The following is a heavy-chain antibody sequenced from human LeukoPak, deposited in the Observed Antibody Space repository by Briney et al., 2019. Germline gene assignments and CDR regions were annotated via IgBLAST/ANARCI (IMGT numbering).Heavy chain of an antibody. V-gene: IGHV4-39*07. D-gene: IGHD6-13*01. CDR3: ARAYSSSWYFNWFDP. CDR2: IYYSGST. J-gene: IGHJ5*02. Sequence: SETLSLTCTVSGGSISSSSYYWGWIRQPPGKGLEWIGSIYYSGSTYYNPSLKSRVTISVDTSKNQFSLKLSSVIAADTAVYYCARAYSSSWYFNWFDPWGQGTLVTVSS. CDR1: GGSISSSSYY.